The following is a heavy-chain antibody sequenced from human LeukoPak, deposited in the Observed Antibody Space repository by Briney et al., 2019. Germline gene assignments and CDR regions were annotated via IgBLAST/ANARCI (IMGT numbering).Heavy chain of an antibody. V-gene: IGHV1-18*01. Sequence: ASVKVSCKASGYTFTSYGIIWVRQAPGQGLEWMGWISAYNGNTDYSQNLQGRATMTTDTSTNTAYMELRSLRSDDTAVYYCARDLTYWGQGTLVTVSS. CDR2: ISAYNGNT. CDR3: ARDLTY. CDR1: GYTFTSYG. J-gene: IGHJ4*02.